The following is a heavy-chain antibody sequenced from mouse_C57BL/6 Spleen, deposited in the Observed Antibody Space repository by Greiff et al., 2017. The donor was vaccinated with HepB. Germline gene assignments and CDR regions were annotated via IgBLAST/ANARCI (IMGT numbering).Heavy chain of an antibody. D-gene: IGHD4-1*01. J-gene: IGHJ2*01. V-gene: IGHV1-15*01. CDR1: GYTFTDYE. CDR2: IDPETGGT. Sequence: QVQLQQSGAELVRPGASVTLSCKASGYTFTDYEMHWVKQTPVHGLEWIGAIDPETGGTAYNQKFKGKAILTADKSSSTAYMELRSLTSEDSAVYYCTRSPTGTCGYYFDYWGQGTTLTVSS. CDR3: TRSPTGTCGYYFDY.